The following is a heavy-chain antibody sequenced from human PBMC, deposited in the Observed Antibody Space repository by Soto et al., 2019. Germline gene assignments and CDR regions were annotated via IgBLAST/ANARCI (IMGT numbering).Heavy chain of an antibody. CDR1: GFTFSSYS. J-gene: IGHJ5*02. CDR3: ARGAYLNWFDP. CDR2: ISSSSSTI. V-gene: IGHV3-48*01. Sequence: GGSLRLSCAASGFTFSSYSRNWVRQAPGKGLEWVSYISSSSSTIYYADSVKGRFTISRDNAKNSLYLQMNSLRAEDTAVYYCARGAYLNWFDPWGQGTLVTVSS.